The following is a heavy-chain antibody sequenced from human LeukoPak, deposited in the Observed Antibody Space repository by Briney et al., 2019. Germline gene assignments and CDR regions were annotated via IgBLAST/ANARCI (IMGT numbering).Heavy chain of an antibody. CDR3: ARGGGTTRDAFDI. J-gene: IGHJ3*02. D-gene: IGHD2/OR15-2a*01. CDR1: GGSISSGSYS. CDR2: IYHSGST. V-gene: IGHV4-30-2*01. Sequence: SQTLSLTCAVSGGSISSGSYSWSWIRQPPGKGLEWIGYIYHSGSTYYNPSLKSRVTISVDRSKNQFSLKLSSVTAADTAVYYCARGGGTTRDAFDIWGQGTMVTVSS.